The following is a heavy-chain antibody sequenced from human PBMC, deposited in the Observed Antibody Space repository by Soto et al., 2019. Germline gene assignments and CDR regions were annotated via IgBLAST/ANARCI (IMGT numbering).Heavy chain of an antibody. Sequence: QVQLQESGPGLVRPSETLSLTCTVSAGSISSNYWNWIRQAPGKGLEWIGLIHHSGSTNYNPSLKSRGTFSLDTSKNQLSLKLSCVTAADTAVYYCMIGAGWTTDYWGQGTLVTVSS. CDR2: IHHSGST. V-gene: IGHV4-59*03. D-gene: IGHD3-22*01. CDR3: MIGAGWTTDY. CDR1: AGSISSNY. J-gene: IGHJ4*02.